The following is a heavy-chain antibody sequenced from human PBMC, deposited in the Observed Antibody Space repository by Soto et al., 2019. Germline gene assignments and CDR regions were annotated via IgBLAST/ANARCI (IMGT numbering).Heavy chain of an antibody. CDR2: IYYSGST. V-gene: IGHV4-30-4*01. CDR3: ACHLRGPRGSGEGGMDV. D-gene: IGHD3-10*01. J-gene: IGHJ6*02. Sequence: SETLSPTCTVSGGSISSGDYYWSWIRQPPGKGLEWIGYIYYSGSTYYNPSLKSRATMSVDTSKNQFSPKLSAVTAADTAVEYCACHLRGPRGSGEGGMDVWGQGTTVTVSS. CDR1: GGSISSGDYY.